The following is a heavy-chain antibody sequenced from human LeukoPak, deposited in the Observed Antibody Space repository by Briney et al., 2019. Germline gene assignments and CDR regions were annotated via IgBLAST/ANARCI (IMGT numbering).Heavy chain of an antibody. J-gene: IGHJ6*04. V-gene: IGHV4-59*11. CDR2: ICYSGST. Sequence: PSETLSLTCTVSGGSISSHYWSWIRQPPGKGLEWIGYICYSGSTNYNPSLKSRVTISVDTSKNQFSLKLSSVTAADTAVYYCAGGLPFSVWGKGTTVTVSS. CDR3: AGGLPFSV. CDR1: GGSISSHY.